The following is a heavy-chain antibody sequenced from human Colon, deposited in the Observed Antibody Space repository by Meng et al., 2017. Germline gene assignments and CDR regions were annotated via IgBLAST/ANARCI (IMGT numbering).Heavy chain of an antibody. CDR3: AREWRHYYGAGSFDH. D-gene: IGHD3-10*01. Sequence: QVQLQELGPGLVKPSQTASLTCTVSGGFLNSDDFYWSWIRQSPGGGLEWIGLLSYGGSTFYNPSLRSRVAISADTSKSQFSLYLRSVTAADTAVYYCAREWRHYYGAGSFDHWGQGALVTVSS. J-gene: IGHJ4*02. V-gene: IGHV4-30-4*01. CDR2: LSYGGST. CDR1: GGFLNSDDFY.